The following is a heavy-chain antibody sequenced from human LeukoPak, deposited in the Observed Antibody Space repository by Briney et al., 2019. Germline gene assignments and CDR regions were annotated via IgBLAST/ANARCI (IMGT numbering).Heavy chain of an antibody. D-gene: IGHD6-19*01. Sequence: PGGSLRLSCAASGFTFSSYAMHWVRQAPGKGLEWVAVISYDGSNKYYADSVKGRFTISRDNSKNTLYLQMNSLRAEDTAVYYCAREGARWGSGWYGSFDYWGQGTLVTVSS. V-gene: IGHV3-30-3*01. CDR3: AREGARWGSGWYGSFDY. CDR1: GFTFSSYA. CDR2: ISYDGSNK. J-gene: IGHJ4*02.